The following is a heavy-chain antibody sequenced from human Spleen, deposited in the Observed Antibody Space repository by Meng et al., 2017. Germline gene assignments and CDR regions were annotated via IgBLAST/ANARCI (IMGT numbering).Heavy chain of an antibody. D-gene: IGHD6-19*01. CDR2: IGHSGTT. J-gene: IGHJ5*02. V-gene: IGHV4-39*01. CDR3: VRSSGWVRTGFDP. CDR1: GGSISTSGYY. Sequence: QPQLQESGPGLVKPSEALSLTCSVSGGSISTSGYYWGWIRQPPGKGLEWIGSIGHSGTTYYTPSLRRRVTVSIDTSKNQFSLEVTSVTAAGTAVYYCVRSSGWVRTGFDPWGQGTLVTVSS.